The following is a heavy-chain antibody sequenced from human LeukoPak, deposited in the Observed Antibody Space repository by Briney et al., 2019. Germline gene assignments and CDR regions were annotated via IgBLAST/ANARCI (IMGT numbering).Heavy chain of an antibody. V-gene: IGHV1-2*02. CDR2: INPNSGGT. CDR3: ARVAGGSYALDAFDI. CDR1: GYTFTGYY. D-gene: IGHD1-26*01. Sequence: ASVKVSCKASGYTFTGYYMHWVRQAPGQGLEWMGWINPNSGGTNYAQKFQGRVTMTRDTSISTAYMELNRLRSDDTAVYYCARVAGGSYALDAFDIWGQGTMVTVSS. J-gene: IGHJ3*02.